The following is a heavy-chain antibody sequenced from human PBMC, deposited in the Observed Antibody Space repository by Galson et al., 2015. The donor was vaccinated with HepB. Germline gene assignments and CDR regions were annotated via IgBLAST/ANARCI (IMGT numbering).Heavy chain of an antibody. J-gene: IGHJ6*02. Sequence: SVKVSCKASGGTFSSYAISWVRQAPGQGLEWMGGIIPIFGTANYAQKFQGRVTITADESTSTAYMELSSLRSEDTAVYYCARALRRNYDFWSGSAFESYYGMDVWGQGTTVTVSS. CDR2: IIPIFGTA. D-gene: IGHD3-3*01. V-gene: IGHV1-69*13. CDR1: GGTFSSYA. CDR3: ARALRRNYDFWSGSAFESYYGMDV.